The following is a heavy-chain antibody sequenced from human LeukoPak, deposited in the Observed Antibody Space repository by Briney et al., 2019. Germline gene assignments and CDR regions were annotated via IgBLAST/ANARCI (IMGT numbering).Heavy chain of an antibody. V-gene: IGHV4-61*01. J-gene: IGHJ4*02. CDR2: IYYSGST. CDR3: ARTKRGYSYGGLDY. Sequence: SETLSLTCTVSGGSVSSGSYYWSWIRQPPGKGLEWIGYIYYSGSTNYNPSLKGRVTISVDTSKNQFSLKLSSVTAADTAVYYCARTKRGYSYGGLDYWGQGTLVTVSS. CDR1: GGSVSSGSYY. D-gene: IGHD5-18*01.